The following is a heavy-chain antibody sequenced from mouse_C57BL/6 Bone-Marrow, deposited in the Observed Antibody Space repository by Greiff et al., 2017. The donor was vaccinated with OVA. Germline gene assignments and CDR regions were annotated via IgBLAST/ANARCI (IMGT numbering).Heavy chain of an antibody. V-gene: IGHV5-17*01. Sequence: EVHLVESGGGLVKPGGSLKLSCAASGFTFSDYGMHWVRQAPEKGLEWVAYISSGSSTIYYADTVKGRFTISRDNAKNTLFLQMTSLRSEDTAMYYCDRFVCPREAWDFDVWGKGTTVTVSS. CDR1: GFTFSDYG. J-gene: IGHJ1*03. CDR2: ISSGSSTI. D-gene: IGHD2-10*02. CDR3: DRFVCPREAWDFDV.